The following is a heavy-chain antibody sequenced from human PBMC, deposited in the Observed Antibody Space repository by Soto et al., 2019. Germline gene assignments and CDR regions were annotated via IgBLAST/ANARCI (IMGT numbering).Heavy chain of an antibody. V-gene: IGHV4-30-2*01. J-gene: IGHJ4*02. CDR1: GGSISSGDYS. D-gene: IGHD2-2*01. Sequence: PSETLSLTCAVSGGSISSGDYSWSWIRQPPGKGLEWMGYIYRSGSTYYNPSLKSRVSMSVDKSKSQFSLKLTSVTAADTAVYYCARGDYQYSFDHWGQGTLVTVSS. CDR3: ARGDYQYSFDH. CDR2: IYRSGST.